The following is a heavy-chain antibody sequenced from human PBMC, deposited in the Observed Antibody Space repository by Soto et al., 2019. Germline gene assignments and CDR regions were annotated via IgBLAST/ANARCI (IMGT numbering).Heavy chain of an antibody. Sequence: PGGSLRLSCAASGFPFIDAWMSWVRQAPGKGLQWIGRIRSSADGGTTDLTAPVRDRFSISRDDSKNTLYLQMNSLKIDDTAVYFCSTALRRDSALGAYWGLGTLVTVSS. CDR1: GFPFIDAW. J-gene: IGHJ4*02. CDR3: STALRRDSALGAY. CDR2: IRSSADGGTT. D-gene: IGHD3-16*01. V-gene: IGHV3-15*01.